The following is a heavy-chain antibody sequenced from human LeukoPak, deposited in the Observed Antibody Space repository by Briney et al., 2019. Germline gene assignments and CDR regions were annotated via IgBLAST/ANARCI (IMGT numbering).Heavy chain of an antibody. Sequence: SGGSLRLSCAASGFTFSSYAMHWVRQVPGKGLEWVAVISYDGSNKYYADSVKGRFTISRDNSKNTLYLQMNSLRAEDTAVYYCARDRLGFSNGVAAAGYWGQGTLVTVSS. CDR3: ARDRLGFSNGVAAAGY. CDR2: ISYDGSNK. J-gene: IGHJ4*02. D-gene: IGHD6-13*01. V-gene: IGHV3-30*04. CDR1: GFTFSSYA.